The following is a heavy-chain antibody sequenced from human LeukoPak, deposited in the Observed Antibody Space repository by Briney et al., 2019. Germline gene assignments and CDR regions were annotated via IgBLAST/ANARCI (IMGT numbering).Heavy chain of an antibody. CDR2: INPSGGST. CDR3: ARGKYCSGGSCYSQYNWFDP. J-gene: IGHJ5*02. CDR1: GYTFTSYY. Sequence: ASVKVSCKASGYTFTSYYMHWVRQAPGQGLEWMGIINPSGGSTSYAQKFQGRVTITADKSTSTAYMELSSLRSEDTAVYYCARGKYCSGGSCYSQYNWFDPWGQGTLVTVSS. V-gene: IGHV1-46*01. D-gene: IGHD2-15*01.